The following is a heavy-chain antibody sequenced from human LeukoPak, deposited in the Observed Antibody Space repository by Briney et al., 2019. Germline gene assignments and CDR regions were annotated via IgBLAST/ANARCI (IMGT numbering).Heavy chain of an antibody. CDR3: AILDTAMVLDY. Sequence: SVKVSCKASGGTFSSYTISWVRQAPGQGLEWMGRIIPILGIANYAQKFQGRVTITADESTSTAYMELSSLRSEDTAVYYCAILDTAMVLDYWGQGTLVTVSS. CDR2: IIPILGIA. V-gene: IGHV1-69*02. CDR1: GGTFSSYT. D-gene: IGHD5-18*01. J-gene: IGHJ4*02.